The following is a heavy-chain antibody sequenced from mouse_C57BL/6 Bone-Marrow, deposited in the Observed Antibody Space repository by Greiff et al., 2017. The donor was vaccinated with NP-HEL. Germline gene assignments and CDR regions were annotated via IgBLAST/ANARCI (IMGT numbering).Heavy chain of an antibody. J-gene: IGHJ4*01. CDR3: ARLILNWEDYYYAMDY. CDR1: GYTFTSYG. D-gene: IGHD4-1*01. V-gene: IGHV1-81*01. Sequence: QVQLQQSGAELARPGASVKLSCKASGYTFTSYGISWVKQRTGQGLEWIGEIYPRSGNTYYNEKFKGKATLTADKSSSTAYMELRSLTSEDSAVYFCARLILNWEDYYYAMDYWGQGTSVTVSS. CDR2: IYPRSGNT.